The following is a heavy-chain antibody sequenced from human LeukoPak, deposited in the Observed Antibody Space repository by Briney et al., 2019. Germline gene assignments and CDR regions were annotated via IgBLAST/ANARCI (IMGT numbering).Heavy chain of an antibody. CDR1: GFTFSNYD. J-gene: IGHJ4*02. V-gene: IGHV3-13*01. CDR3: ASSPAYSSSWYAIDN. Sequence: PGGSLRLSCAASGFTFSNYDMHWVRQAAGKGLEWVSGIGTAGDTYYPGSVKGRFTISRENAKNSLYLQMNSLSAGDTAVYYCASSPAYSSSWYAIDNWGLGTLVTVSP. CDR2: IGTAGDT. D-gene: IGHD6-13*01.